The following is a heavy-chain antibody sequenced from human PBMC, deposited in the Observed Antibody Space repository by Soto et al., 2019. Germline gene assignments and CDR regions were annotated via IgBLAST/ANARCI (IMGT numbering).Heavy chain of an antibody. D-gene: IGHD5-12*01. CDR1: GGSFSGYY. CDR2: INHSGST. V-gene: IGHV4-34*01. J-gene: IGHJ4*02. CDR3: ASGYSGYDYAIVDY. Sequence: QVQLQQWGAGLLKPSETLSLTCAVYGGSFSGYYWSWIRQPPGKGLEWIGEINHSGSTNYNPALKSRDTISVDTSKNQFSLKLSSVTAADTAVYYCASGYSGYDYAIVDYWGQGTLVTVSS.